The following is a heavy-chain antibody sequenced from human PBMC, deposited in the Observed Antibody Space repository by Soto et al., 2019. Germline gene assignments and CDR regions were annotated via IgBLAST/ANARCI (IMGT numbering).Heavy chain of an antibody. V-gene: IGHV1-18*01. D-gene: IGHD3-10*01. CDR3: ARARGSGSRPPPFDY. J-gene: IGHJ4*02. CDR1: GYTFTSYG. Sequence: QVQLVQSGAEVKKPGASVKVSCKASGYTFTSYGISWVRQAPGQGLEWMGWISAYNGNTNYAQKLQGRVTMTTDTPTSTAYMELRSLRSDDTAVYCCARARGSGSRPPPFDYWGQGTLVTVSS. CDR2: ISAYNGNT.